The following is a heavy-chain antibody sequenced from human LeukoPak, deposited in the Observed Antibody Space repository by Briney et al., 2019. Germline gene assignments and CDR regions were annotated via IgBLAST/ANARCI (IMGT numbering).Heavy chain of an antibody. CDR3: ARTRYYYGSGSPDYFDY. D-gene: IGHD3-10*01. CDR1: GGSISSYY. J-gene: IGHJ4*02. V-gene: IGHV4-59*01. Sequence: SETLSLTCTVSGGSISSYYWSWIRQPPGKGLEWIGYIYYSGSTNYNPSLKSRVTISVDTSKNQFSLKLSSVTAADTAVYYCARTRYYYGSGSPDYFDYWGQGTLVTVSS. CDR2: IYYSGST.